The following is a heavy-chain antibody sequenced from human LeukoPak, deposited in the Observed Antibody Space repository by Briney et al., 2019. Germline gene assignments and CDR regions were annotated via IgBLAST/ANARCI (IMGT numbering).Heavy chain of an antibody. CDR1: GGSISSGDYY. J-gene: IGHJ4*02. Sequence: SQTLSLTCTVSGGSISSGDYYWSWIRQPPGKGLEWIGYIYYSGSTYYNPSLKSRVTISVDTSKNQFSLKLSSVTAADTAVYYCARSLYVWGSYREYYFDYWGQGTLVTVSS. D-gene: IGHD3-16*02. CDR2: IYYSGST. V-gene: IGHV4-30-4*01. CDR3: ARSLYVWGSYREYYFDY.